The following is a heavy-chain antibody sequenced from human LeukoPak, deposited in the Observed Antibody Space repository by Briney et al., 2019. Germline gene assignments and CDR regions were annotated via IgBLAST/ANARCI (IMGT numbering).Heavy chain of an antibody. CDR2: IYYSGST. Sequence: SETLPLTCPVSGGSLSFYYWSWIRQPPGKGLEWIGYIYYSGSTNYNPSLKSRVTISVDTSKNQFSLRLKSATAADTAVYYCARHGSSGSDYYYYAMDVWGQGTTVTVSS. CDR1: GGSLSFYY. D-gene: IGHD1-26*01. J-gene: IGHJ6*02. V-gene: IGHV4-59*08. CDR3: ARHGSSGSDYYYYAMDV.